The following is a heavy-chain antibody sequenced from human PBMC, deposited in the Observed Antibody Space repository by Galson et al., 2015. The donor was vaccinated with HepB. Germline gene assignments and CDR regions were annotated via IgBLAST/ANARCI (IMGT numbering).Heavy chain of an antibody. V-gene: IGHV3-30-3*01. CDR1: GFRFSSFD. CDR2: ISGGGGIT. J-gene: IGHJ4*02. CDR3: ARDLASDIPYHIDY. D-gene: IGHD2-2*01. Sequence: SLRLSCAASGFRFSSFDMHWVRQTPGKGLEWVAVISGGGGITIYAESDKGRFTISRDNPKNTLYLQMDSLRSDDTAVYFCARDLASDIPYHIDYWGQRTLVTVSS.